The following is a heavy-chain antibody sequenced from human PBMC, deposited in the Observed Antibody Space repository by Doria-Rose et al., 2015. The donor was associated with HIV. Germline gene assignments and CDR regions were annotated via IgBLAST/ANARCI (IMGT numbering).Heavy chain of an antibody. CDR2: IDHSGGT. V-gene: IGHV4-34*01. CDR3: AREGIATRLRAWSLDS. Sequence: RQPPGKGLEWIGEIDHSGGTNYNPSLKSRVTISLDTSKNQFSLTLKSVTAADTALYYCAREGIATRLRAWSLDSWGQGTLVTVSS. D-gene: IGHD6-6*01. J-gene: IGHJ4*02.